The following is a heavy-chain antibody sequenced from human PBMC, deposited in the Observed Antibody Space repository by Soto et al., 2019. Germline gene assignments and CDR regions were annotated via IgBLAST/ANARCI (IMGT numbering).Heavy chain of an antibody. CDR3: AKERGILTGPYYFDY. D-gene: IGHD3-9*01. Sequence: GGSLRLSCAASGFTFSSYAMSWFRQAPGKGLEWVSAISGSGGSTYYADSVKGRFTISRDNSKNTLYLQMNSLRAEDTAVYCCAKERGILTGPYYFDYWGQGTLVTVSS. J-gene: IGHJ4*02. CDR1: GFTFSSYA. CDR2: ISGSGGST. V-gene: IGHV3-23*01.